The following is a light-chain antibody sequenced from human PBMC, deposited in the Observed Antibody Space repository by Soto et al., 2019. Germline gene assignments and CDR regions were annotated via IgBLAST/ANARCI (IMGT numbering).Light chain of an antibody. CDR2: GAS. CDR1: QSISSTF. Sequence: EIVLTQSPGTLSLSPGERATLSCRASQSISSTFLAWYQHKPGQAPRVLIYGASRSATGIPDRFSGSGSGTDFTLTINRLEPEDVAVYYCQQYESSWTFGQGTKVE. J-gene: IGKJ1*01. V-gene: IGKV3-20*01. CDR3: QQYESSWT.